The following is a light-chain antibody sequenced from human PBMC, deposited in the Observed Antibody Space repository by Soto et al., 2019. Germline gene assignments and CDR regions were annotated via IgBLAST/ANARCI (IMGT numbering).Light chain of an antibody. V-gene: IGKV1-5*03. CDR1: QSISNY. CDR2: RAS. CDR3: QQYNSR. Sequence: DNQMTQTPSTLSASVGGRVTITCRASQSISNYLAWYQQKPGKAPNLLIYRASTLESGVPSRFSGSGSGTEFTLTINSLQPDDFGTYYCQQYNSRFGGGTKVEIK. J-gene: IGKJ4*01.